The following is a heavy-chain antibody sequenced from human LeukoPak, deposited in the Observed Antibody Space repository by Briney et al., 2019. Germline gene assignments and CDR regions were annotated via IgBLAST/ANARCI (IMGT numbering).Heavy chain of an antibody. CDR2: INHSGST. V-gene: IGHV4-34*01. Sequence: SETLSLTCAVYGGSFSGYYWSWIRQPPGKGLEWIGEINHSGSTNYNPSLKSRVTISVDTSKNQFSLKLSSVPAADTAVYYCARLGNYYYDSSGYYSRTPYYYYYYYMDVWGKGTTVTISS. J-gene: IGHJ6*03. CDR1: GGSFSGYY. CDR3: ARLGNYYYDSSGYYSRTPYYYYYYYMDV. D-gene: IGHD3-22*01.